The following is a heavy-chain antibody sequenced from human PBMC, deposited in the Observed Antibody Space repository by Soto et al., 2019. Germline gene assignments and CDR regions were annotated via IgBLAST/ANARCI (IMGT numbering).Heavy chain of an antibody. Sequence: QVQPQQWGAGLLKPSETLSLTCAVYGGSFSGYYWSWIRQPPGKGLEWIGQLNPSGSANYYPSLKNEVTILTNTTTNKSSQKLSSVPASEKAVNYCWGGYVAAAGTISKDAFDLWGHGTLVTVSS. D-gene: IGHD3-10*01. CDR2: LNPSGSA. V-gene: IGHV4-34*02. CDR1: GGSFSGYY. CDR3: WGGYVAAAGTISKDAFDL. J-gene: IGHJ3*01.